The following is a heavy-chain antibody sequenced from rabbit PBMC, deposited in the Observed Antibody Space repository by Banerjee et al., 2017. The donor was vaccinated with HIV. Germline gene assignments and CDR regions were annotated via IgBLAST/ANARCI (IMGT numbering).Heavy chain of an antibody. Sequence: QEQLVESGGGLVKPGASLTLTCTASGLDFSSSYWICWVRQAPGKGLEWIGCIRADSGSTWYASWAKGRFTISKTSSTTVTLQMTSLTAADTATYFCARNNATGTTYDLWGPGTLVTVS. CDR1: GLDFSSSYW. J-gene: IGHJ6*01. CDR3: ARNNATGTTYDL. D-gene: IGHD7-1*01. CDR2: IRADSGST. V-gene: IGHV1S45*01.